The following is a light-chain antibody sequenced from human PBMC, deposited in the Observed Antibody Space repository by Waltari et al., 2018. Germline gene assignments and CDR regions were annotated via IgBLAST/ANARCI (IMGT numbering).Light chain of an antibody. CDR1: QSVSRT. J-gene: IGKJ1*01. Sequence: EFVLTQPPGALSLSPGARATLSCRASQSVSRTLAWYQQKPVQAPRLLIYDASSRATGIPDRFSGSRSGTDFSLTISRLKPEDFAVYYCQKDGTLPATFGQGTKVEIE. CDR2: DAS. CDR3: QKDGTLPAT. V-gene: IGKV3-20*01.